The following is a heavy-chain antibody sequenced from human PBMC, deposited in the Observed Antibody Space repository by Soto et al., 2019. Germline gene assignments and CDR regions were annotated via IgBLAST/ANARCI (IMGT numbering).Heavy chain of an antibody. CDR2: INHSGST. CDR1: GGSFSGYY. V-gene: IGHV4-34*01. CDR3: ARGSSSWYTDY. D-gene: IGHD6-13*01. Sequence: QVQLQQWGAGLLKPSETLSLTCAVYGGSFSGYYWSWIRQPPGKGLEWIGEINHSGSTNYNPSLKGRVTISVDTSKNQFSLKLSSVTAADTAVYDCARGSSSWYTDYWGQGTLVTVSS. J-gene: IGHJ4*02.